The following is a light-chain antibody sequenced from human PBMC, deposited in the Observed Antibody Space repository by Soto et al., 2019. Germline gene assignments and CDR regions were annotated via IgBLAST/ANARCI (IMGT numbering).Light chain of an antibody. CDR3: QQLTDWPPQWT. V-gene: IGKV3D-20*02. Sequence: EIVLTKSPGTLSLYPGERATLSCRASQSVSNNYLAWYQQKPGQAPRLLIYGASNRATGIPDRFSGSGSGTDFTLTISSLEPEDFAVYYCQQLTDWPPQWTFGQGTKVDIK. J-gene: IGKJ1*01. CDR1: QSVSNNY. CDR2: GAS.